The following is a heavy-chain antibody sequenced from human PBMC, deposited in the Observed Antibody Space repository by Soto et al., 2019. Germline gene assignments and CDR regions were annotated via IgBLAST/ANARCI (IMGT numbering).Heavy chain of an antibody. CDR2: ISGSGGST. J-gene: IGHJ4*02. D-gene: IGHD3-22*01. CDR1: GFTFSSSA. CDR3: ARSGYYYPLDFDH. Sequence: PGGSLRLSCAASGFTFSSSAMSWVRQAPGKGLEWVSAISGSGGSTYYADTVKGRFTVSRDNPNNTLYLQMNSLRAEDTAVYYCARSGYYYPLDFDHWGQGNLVTVSS. V-gene: IGHV3-23*01.